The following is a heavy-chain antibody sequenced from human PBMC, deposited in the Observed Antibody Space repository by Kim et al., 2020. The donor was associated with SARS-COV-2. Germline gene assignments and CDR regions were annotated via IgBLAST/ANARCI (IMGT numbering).Heavy chain of an antibody. CDR2: IKQDGSEK. D-gene: IGHD3-10*01. Sequence: GGSLRLSCAASGFTFNTYYIAWVRQAPGNGLEWVASIKQDGSEKYYVDSVKGRFTISRDNAKNSLFLQMNSLRAEDTAVYYCAKASYSSGRAPLFDYWGQGTLVTVSS. CDR1: GFTFNTYY. CDR3: AKASYSSGRAPLFDY. J-gene: IGHJ4*02. V-gene: IGHV3-7*03.